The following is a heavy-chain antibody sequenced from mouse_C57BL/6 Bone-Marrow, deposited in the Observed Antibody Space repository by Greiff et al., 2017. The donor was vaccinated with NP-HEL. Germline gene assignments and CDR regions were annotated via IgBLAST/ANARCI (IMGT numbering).Heavy chain of an antibody. Sequence: EVKVVESGGGLVQSGRSLRLSCATSGFTFSDFYMEWVRQAPGKGLEWIAASRNKANDYTTEYSASVKSRFIVSRDTSQSILYLQMNALRAEDTAIYYCARDGPGYDSLYWYFDVWGTGTTVTVSS. CDR2: SRNKANDYTT. CDR1: GFTFSDFY. D-gene: IGHD2-4*01. V-gene: IGHV7-1*01. J-gene: IGHJ1*03. CDR3: ARDGPGYDSLYWYFDV.